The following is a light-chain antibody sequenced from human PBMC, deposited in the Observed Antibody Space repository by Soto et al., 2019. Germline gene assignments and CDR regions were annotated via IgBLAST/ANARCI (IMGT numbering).Light chain of an antibody. Sequence: EAVMTQSPATLSVSPGERATLSCRASQSVSGDLAWYQQKPGQAPRLLIYAASTRATGIPVRFSGSGSGTFFPLTISHQQSEVFAVYCCHQYKKWPYTFGGGTKVDI. CDR3: HQYKKWPYT. CDR1: QSVSGD. J-gene: IGKJ3*01. CDR2: AAS. V-gene: IGKV3-15*01.